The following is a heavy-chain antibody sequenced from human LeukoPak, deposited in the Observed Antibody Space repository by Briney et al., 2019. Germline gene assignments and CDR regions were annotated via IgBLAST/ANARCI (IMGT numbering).Heavy chain of an antibody. CDR1: GFTFSSYG. D-gene: IGHD6-19*01. V-gene: IGHV3-30*02. J-gene: IGHJ4*02. CDR3: ANRPPPGYSSGWYQKHFDY. Sequence: GGSLRLSCAASGFTFSSYGMHWVRQAPGKGLEWVAFIRYDGSNKYYADSVKGRFTISRDNSKNTLYLQMNSLRAEDTAVYYCANRPPPGYSSGWYQKHFDYWGQGTLVTVSS. CDR2: IRYDGSNK.